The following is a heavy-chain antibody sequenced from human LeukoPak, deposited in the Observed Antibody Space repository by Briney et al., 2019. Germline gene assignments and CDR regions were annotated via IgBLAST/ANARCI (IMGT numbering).Heavy chain of an antibody. V-gene: IGHV4-4*07. Sequence: SETLSLTRTVSGGSFSIYYWSWIRQPAGKGLQWIGRIYTSGSTNYNPSLKSRVTMSVDTSKNQFSLKLSSVIAADTAVYYCAKGDPFRAGWFDPWGQGILVTVSS. CDR2: IYTSGST. D-gene: IGHD6-13*01. CDR1: GGSFSIYY. CDR3: AKGDPFRAGWFDP. J-gene: IGHJ5*02.